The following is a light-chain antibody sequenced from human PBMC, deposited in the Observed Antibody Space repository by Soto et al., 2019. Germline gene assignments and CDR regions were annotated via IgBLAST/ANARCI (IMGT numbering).Light chain of an antibody. V-gene: IGKV3-11*01. CDR3: QQPRMYT. Sequence: EIVLTQSPATLSLSPGERATLSCRASQSVSSYLAWYQQKPGQAPRLLIYDASNRATGIPARFSGSGSGTDFTLTISSLEPEDFAVYYCQQPRMYTFGQGTKLEIK. CDR1: QSVSSY. CDR2: DAS. J-gene: IGKJ2*01.